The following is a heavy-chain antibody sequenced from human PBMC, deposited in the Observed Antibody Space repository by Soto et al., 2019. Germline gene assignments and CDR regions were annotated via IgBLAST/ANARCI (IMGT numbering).Heavy chain of an antibody. CDR3: ARVHSGWSSGHGLDV. CDR2: IYNSGRT. V-gene: IGHV4-59*02. D-gene: IGHD6-19*01. J-gene: IGHJ6*02. Sequence: SETLSLTCTVSGASVSSYFWSWVRQPPGKGLEWIGYIYNSGRTNYNPSLKGRVTISLDTSDNDFSLRLTSLTAADTAVYYCARVHSGWSSGHGLDVWGQGTTVTVSS. CDR1: GASVSSYF.